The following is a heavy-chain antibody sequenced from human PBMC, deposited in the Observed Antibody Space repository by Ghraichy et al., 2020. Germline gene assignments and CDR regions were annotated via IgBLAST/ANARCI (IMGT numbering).Heavy chain of an antibody. J-gene: IGHJ4*02. CDR3: ARDQGVGPTQGGLAY. CDR1: GYTFIGYY. V-gene: IGHV1-2*02. D-gene: IGHD1-26*01. Sequence: ASVKVSCKASGYTFIGYYMHWVRQAPGQGLEWMGWINPNSGGVKDAQKFQGRVSMTRDTSNGTVYLEMRRLRSDDTAVYYCARDQGVGPTQGGLAYWGQGTLVTVSS. CDR2: INPNSGGV.